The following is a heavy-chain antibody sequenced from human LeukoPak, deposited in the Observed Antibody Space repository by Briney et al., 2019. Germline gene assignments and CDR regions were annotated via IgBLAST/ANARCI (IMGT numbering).Heavy chain of an antibody. CDR2: INPNAGST. Sequence: ASVKVSCKASGYTFTSFYLHWVRQAPGQGLEWMGIINPNAGSTTYAQDFQGRVTMTTDTSTSTVYMELSRLRAEDTAVYFCARHQGYSPGYVYWGQGTLVIVSS. D-gene: IGHD5-18*01. CDR1: GYTFTSFY. J-gene: IGHJ4*02. CDR3: ARHQGYSPGYVY. V-gene: IGHV1-46*01.